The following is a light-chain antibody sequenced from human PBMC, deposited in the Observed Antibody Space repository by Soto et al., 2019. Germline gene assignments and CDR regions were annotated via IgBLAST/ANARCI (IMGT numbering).Light chain of an antibody. CDR3: QQSNSFPYT. V-gene: IGKV1-12*01. CDR1: RDISRW. Sequence: DIQVTQSPSSVSASVGDRVTITCRATRDISRWLAWYQQKPGKAPKLVIYAASNLQSGVPSRFSGRGSGTDFTLTINSLQPDDFATYYCQQSNSFPYTFGQGTKLEI. J-gene: IGKJ2*01. CDR2: AAS.